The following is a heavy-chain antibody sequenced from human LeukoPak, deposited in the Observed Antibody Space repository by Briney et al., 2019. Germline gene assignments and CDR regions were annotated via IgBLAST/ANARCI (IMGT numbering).Heavy chain of an antibody. D-gene: IGHD2-15*01. Sequence: PSQTLSLTCAISGDSVSSNSAAWNWIRQSPSRGLEWLGRTYYRSKWYNDYAVSVKSRITINPDTSKSQFSLQLNSVTPEDTAVYYCARGYCSGGSCLYYYYMDVWGKRTTVTVSS. J-gene: IGHJ6*03. CDR3: ARGYCSGGSCLYYYYMDV. CDR2: TYYRSKWYN. CDR1: GDSVSSNSAA. V-gene: IGHV6-1*01.